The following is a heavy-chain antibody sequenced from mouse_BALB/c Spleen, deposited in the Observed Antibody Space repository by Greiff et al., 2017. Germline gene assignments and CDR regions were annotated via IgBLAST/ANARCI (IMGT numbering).Heavy chain of an antibody. Sequence: VQLQQSGTVLARPGASVKMSCKASGYSFTSYWMHWVKQRPGQGLEWIGAIYPGNSETSYNQKFKGKAKLTAVTSASTAYMERSSLTNEDSAVYYWTRIYYGYEEWFAYWGQGTLVTVSA. J-gene: IGHJ3*01. V-gene: IGHV1-5*01. CDR2: IYPGNSET. D-gene: IGHD1-2*01. CDR3: TRIYYGYEEWFAY. CDR1: GYSFTSYW.